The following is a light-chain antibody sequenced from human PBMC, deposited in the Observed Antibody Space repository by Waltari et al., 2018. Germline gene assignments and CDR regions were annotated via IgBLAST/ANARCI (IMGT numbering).Light chain of an antibody. CDR1: SSDVGVYNY. V-gene: IGLV2-14*01. CDR3: SSYTSSSTLYV. J-gene: IGLJ1*01. Sequence: QSALTQPASVSGSPGQSIIISCTGTSSDVGVYNYVSWYQQHPGKAPKLMIYDVIKRPPGGSTRFSGAKSGTTASLTIAGLQAEDEADYYCSSYTSSSTLYVFGTGTKVTVL. CDR2: DVI.